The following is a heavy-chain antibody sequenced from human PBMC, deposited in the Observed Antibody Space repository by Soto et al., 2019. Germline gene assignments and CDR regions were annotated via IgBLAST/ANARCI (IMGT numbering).Heavy chain of an antibody. V-gene: IGHV3-30*18. Sequence: QVQLVESGGGVVQPGRSLRLSCAASGFTFSSYGMHWVRQAPGKGLEWVAVISYDGSNKYYADSVKGRFTISRDNSKNTLYLQMNSLRAEDTAVYYCAKAGLLFTQKSKLRFLEWLLYDNWFDPWGQGTLVTVSS. CDR1: GFTFSSYG. D-gene: IGHD3-3*01. J-gene: IGHJ5*02. CDR3: AKAGLLFTQKSKLRFLEWLLYDNWFDP. CDR2: ISYDGSNK.